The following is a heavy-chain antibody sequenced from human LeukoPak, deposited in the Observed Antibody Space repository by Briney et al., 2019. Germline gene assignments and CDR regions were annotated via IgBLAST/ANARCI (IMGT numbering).Heavy chain of an antibody. CDR1: GFTFSSYT. CDR3: AKDLYYDSSGWAFDY. Sequence: GGSLRLSCAASGFTFSSYTMNWVRQAPGKGLEWVSSISSSRSYIYYADSVKGRFTISRDNAKKSLYLQMNSLRVEDTALYYCAKDLYYDSSGWAFDYWGQGTLVTVSS. CDR2: ISSSRSYI. V-gene: IGHV3-21*04. D-gene: IGHD3-22*01. J-gene: IGHJ4*02.